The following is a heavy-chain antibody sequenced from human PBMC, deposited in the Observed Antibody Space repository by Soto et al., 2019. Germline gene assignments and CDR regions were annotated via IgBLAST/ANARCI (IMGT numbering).Heavy chain of an antibody. V-gene: IGHV4-31*03. CDR2: IYYSGST. CDR1: GGSISSGGYY. D-gene: IGHD6-13*01. Sequence: SETLSLTCTVAGGSISSGGYYWSWIRQHPGKGLEWIGYIYYSGSTYYNPSLKSRVTISVDTSKNQFSLKLSSVTAADTAVYYCARDRRIAAAGSTTGVDPWGQGTLVTVSS. CDR3: ARDRRIAAAGSTTGVDP. J-gene: IGHJ5*02.